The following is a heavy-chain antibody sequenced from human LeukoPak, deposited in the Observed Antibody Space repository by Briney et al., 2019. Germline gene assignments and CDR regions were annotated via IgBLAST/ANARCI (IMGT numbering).Heavy chain of an antibody. CDR2: ISRDGSDK. CDR3: ARARCSSTSCPFDS. CDR1: GFTFSNYA. J-gene: IGHJ4*02. D-gene: IGHD2-2*01. V-gene: IGHV3-30*04. Sequence: GGSLRFSCAASGFTFSNYAIHWVRQAPGKGLEWVAVISRDGSDKYYADSVRGRFTISRDNSKNTLYLQMNSLRAEDTAVYYCARARCSSTSCPFDSWGQGTLVTVSS.